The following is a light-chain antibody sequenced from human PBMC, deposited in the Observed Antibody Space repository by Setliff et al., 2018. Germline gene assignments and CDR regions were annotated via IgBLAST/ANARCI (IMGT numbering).Light chain of an antibody. Sequence: QSALAQPASVSGSPGQSITISCTGTNSDVGAYNYVSWYQRHPGEAPKLLLYDVSNRPSGISHRFSGSESGSTASLTISGLQAEDEADYFCSSYTNSRTVIFGGGTK. CDR3: SSYTNSRTVI. CDR1: NSDVGAYNY. CDR2: DVS. V-gene: IGLV2-14*03. J-gene: IGLJ2*01.